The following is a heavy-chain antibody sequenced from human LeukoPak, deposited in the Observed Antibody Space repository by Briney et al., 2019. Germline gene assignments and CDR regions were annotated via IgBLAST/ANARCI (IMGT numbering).Heavy chain of an antibody. CDR1: GFTFSSYG. J-gene: IGHJ4*02. D-gene: IGHD2-21*02. CDR3: AKRDGVTCFDY. Sequence: PGGSLRLSCAASGFTFSSYGMHWVRQAPGKGLEWVAVISFDGSNKYYADSVKGRFTISRDNSKNTLYLQMNSLRAEDTAVYYCAKRDGVTCFDYWGQGTLVTVSS. CDR2: ISFDGSNK. V-gene: IGHV3-30*18.